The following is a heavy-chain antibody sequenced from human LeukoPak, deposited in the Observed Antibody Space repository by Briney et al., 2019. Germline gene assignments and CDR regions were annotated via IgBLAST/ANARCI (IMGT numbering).Heavy chain of an antibody. D-gene: IGHD2-21*02. J-gene: IGHJ4*02. CDR1: GFTVSSNY. CDR3: AKDFVVVPGNVNYFDY. CDR2: IYSGGRT. V-gene: IGHV3-53*01. Sequence: GGSLRLSCAASGFTVSSNYMSWVRQAPGKGLEWVSVIYSGGRTYYADSVKGRFTISRDNSKNTLYLQMNSLRAEDTAVYYCAKDFVVVPGNVNYFDYWGQGTLVTVSS.